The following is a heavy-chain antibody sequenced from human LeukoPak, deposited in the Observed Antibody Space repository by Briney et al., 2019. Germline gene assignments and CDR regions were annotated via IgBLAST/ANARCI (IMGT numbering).Heavy chain of an antibody. J-gene: IGHJ4*02. V-gene: IGHV4-4*07. CDR3: ARDASCYYDGSGYYLGY. CDR2: IHTSGST. Sequence: SETLSLTCIVSGGSISSCSWNWIRQPAGKGLEWIGRIHTSGSTNYNPSLKSRVTMSVDTSKNQFSLKLSSVTAADTAVYYCARDASCYYDGSGYYLGYWGQGTLVTVSP. CDR1: GGSISSCS. D-gene: IGHD3-22*01.